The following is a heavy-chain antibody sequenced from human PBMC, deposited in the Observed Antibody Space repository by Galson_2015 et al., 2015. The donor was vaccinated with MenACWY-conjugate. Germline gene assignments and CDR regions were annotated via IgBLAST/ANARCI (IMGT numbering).Heavy chain of an antibody. CDR1: GYTFTSYG. V-gene: IGHV1-18*04. CDR2: NSAYNDNT. J-gene: IGHJ4*02. CDR3: ARDTYSYHDSGYSPVEY. Sequence: SVKVSCKASGYTFTSYGISRVRQAPGQGLEWMGWNSAYNDNTHYAQRLKGRVTMTTDTSTSTAFMELRSLRSDDTAVYYCARDTYSYHDSGYSPVEYWGQGTLVTVSS. D-gene: IGHD3-22*01.